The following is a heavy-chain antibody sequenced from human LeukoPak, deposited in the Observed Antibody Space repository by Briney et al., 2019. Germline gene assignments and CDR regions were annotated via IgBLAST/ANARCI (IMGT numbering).Heavy chain of an antibody. CDR1: GYTFTDYY. V-gene: IGHV1-2*02. CDR2: INPNTGGP. J-gene: IGHJ4*02. CDR3: GRGGGYHYAWGSHPFDY. D-gene: IGHD3-10*01. Sequence: ASVKVSCKPSGYTFTDYYMHWVRPAPGQGLEGMGWINPNTGGPHYAQKFQGRVTMTRDTSISTAYTELRRLTPDDTAVYYCGRGGGYHYAWGSHPFDYWGQGTLVTVSS.